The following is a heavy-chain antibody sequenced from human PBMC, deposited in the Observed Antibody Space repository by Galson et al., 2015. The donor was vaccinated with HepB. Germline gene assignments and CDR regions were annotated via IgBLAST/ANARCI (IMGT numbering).Heavy chain of an antibody. J-gene: IGHJ3*02. CDR3: ATAQTDILTGSDAFDI. CDR1: GYTLTELS. D-gene: IGHD3-9*01. V-gene: IGHV1-24*01. CDR2: FDPEDGET. Sequence: SVKVSCKVSGYTLTELSMHWVRQAPGKGLEWMGGFDPEDGETIYAQKFQGRVTMTEDTSTDTAYMELSSLRSEDTAVYYCATAQTDILTGSDAFDIWGQGTMVTVSS.